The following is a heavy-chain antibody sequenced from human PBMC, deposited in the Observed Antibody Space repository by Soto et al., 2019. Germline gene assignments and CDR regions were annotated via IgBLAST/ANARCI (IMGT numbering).Heavy chain of an antibody. J-gene: IGHJ6*02. CDR2: INSDGSST. V-gene: IGHV3-74*01. D-gene: IGHD2-15*01. Sequence: EVQLVESGGGLVQPGGSLRLSCAASGFTFSSYWMHWVRQAPGKGLVWVSRINSDGSSTSYADSVKGRFTISRDNAKNXRYLQMNSLRAEDTAVYYCARSVVAAPYYYYYGMDVWGQGTTVTVSS. CDR1: GFTFSSYW. CDR3: ARSVVAAPYYYYYGMDV.